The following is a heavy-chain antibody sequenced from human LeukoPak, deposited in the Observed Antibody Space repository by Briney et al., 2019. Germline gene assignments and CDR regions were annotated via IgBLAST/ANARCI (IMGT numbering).Heavy chain of an antibody. CDR2: ISGNGDSA. J-gene: IGHJ4*02. Sequence: GESLRLSCEASGFTFIRYAMSWVRQAPGKGLEWVSTISGNGDSAYYADSVKGRFTISRDNSKNTLYLQMDSLRAEDTAVYYCPRKYDSSGYFDYWGQGTLVTVSS. CDR3: PRKYDSSGYFDY. V-gene: IGHV3-23*01. CDR1: GFTFIRYA. D-gene: IGHD3-22*01.